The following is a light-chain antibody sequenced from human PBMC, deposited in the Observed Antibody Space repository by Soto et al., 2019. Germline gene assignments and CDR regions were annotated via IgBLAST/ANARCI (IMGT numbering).Light chain of an antibody. CDR3: MQGSHWPPSYT. CDR2: KVS. V-gene: IGKV2-30*01. CDR1: QSLVYGDGNTF. J-gene: IGKJ2*01. Sequence: DVVMTQSPLSLPVALGQPASISCRSSQSLVYGDGNTFFNWFHQRPGHSPRRLIYKVSNRDSGVPDRFSGSGSATDLTLRISRVEAEDVGVYYCMQGSHWPPSYTFGQGTKLEIK.